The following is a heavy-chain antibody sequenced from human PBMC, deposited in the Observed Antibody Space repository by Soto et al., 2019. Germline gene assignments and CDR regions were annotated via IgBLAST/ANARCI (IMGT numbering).Heavy chain of an antibody. J-gene: IGHJ6*02. V-gene: IGHV1-69*11. CDR2: IIPFIGTA. CDR3: ARDRLAHYGDYGMDV. D-gene: IGHD4-17*01. Sequence: ASVKVSCKASGGTFSSYAISWVRQAPGQGLEWMGRIIPFIGTANYAQKFQGRVTITADESTSTAYMELTSLRSEDTAVYYCARDRLAHYGDYGMDVWGQGTTVTVSS. CDR1: GGTFSSYA.